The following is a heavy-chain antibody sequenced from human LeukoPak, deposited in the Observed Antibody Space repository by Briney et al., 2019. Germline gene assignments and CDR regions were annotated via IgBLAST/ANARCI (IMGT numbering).Heavy chain of an antibody. CDR2: FYSGGST. Sequence: GGSLRLSCAASGFTVSTKYISWVRQAPGEVLEWVSLFYSGGSTYYADSVKGRFTISRDNSKSTLYLQMNNLRADDTAVYYCARFSDWLFTYFDYWGQGTLVTVSS. J-gene: IGHJ4*02. CDR3: ARFSDWLFTYFDY. D-gene: IGHD3-9*01. V-gene: IGHV3-66*01. CDR1: GFTVSTKY.